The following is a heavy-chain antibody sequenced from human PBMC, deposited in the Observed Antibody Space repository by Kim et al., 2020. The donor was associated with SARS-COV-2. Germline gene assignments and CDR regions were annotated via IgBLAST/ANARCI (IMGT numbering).Heavy chain of an antibody. CDR1: GGTLNSYG. V-gene: IGHV1-69*04. D-gene: IGHD5-12*01. CDR3: ARDPPRLYSGFLDAFDM. Sequence: SVKVSCKAPGGTLNSYGVTWVRQAPGQGLEWMGRIIPSRDIVNYAERFQGRVTMTADKATSTAYMELSSLRSDDTALYYCARDPPRLYSGFLDAFDMLGQGTMVTVSS. CDR2: IIPSRDIV. J-gene: IGHJ3*02.